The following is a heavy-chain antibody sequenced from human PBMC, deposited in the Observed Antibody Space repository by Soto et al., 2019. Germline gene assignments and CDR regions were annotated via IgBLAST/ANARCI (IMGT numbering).Heavy chain of an antibody. J-gene: IGHJ3*02. Sequence: GRIYTSGSTNYNPSLKSRVTMSVDTSQNQFSLKLSSVTAADPAVYYCAIFFNDTAATDI. D-gene: IGHD3-22*01. CDR2: IYTSGST. CDR3: AIFFNDTAATDI. V-gene: IGHV4-4*07.